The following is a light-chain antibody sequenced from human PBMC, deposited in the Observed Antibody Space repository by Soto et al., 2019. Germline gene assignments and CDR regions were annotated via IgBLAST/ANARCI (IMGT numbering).Light chain of an antibody. CDR2: GAS. J-gene: IGKJ2*01. Sequence: EIVLTQSPGTLSLSPGERATLSCRASQSVSSSFLAWYQQKPGQAPRLLIYGASSRATGIPDRFSGSGSGTDVPLTISRLEPEDFAVYYCHQYGSSPYTFGQGTNLGIK. V-gene: IGKV3-20*01. CDR3: HQYGSSPYT. CDR1: QSVSSSF.